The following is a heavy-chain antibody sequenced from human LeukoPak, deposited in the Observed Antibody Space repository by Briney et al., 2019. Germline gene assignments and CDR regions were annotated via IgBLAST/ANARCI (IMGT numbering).Heavy chain of an antibody. Sequence: GGSLRLSCAASGFTFRSYAMSWVRLAPGKGLEWVSATTGSGGSTYYADSVKGRFTISRDNSKNTLYLQMNSLRAEDTAVYYCAKDHRAARENDAFDIWGQGTMVTVSS. J-gene: IGHJ3*02. D-gene: IGHD3-10*01. CDR3: AKDHRAARENDAFDI. V-gene: IGHV3-23*01. CDR2: TTGSGGST. CDR1: GFTFRSYA.